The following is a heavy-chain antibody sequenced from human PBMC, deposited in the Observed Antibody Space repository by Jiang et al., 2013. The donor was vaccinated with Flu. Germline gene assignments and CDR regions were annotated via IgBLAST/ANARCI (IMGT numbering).Heavy chain of an antibody. CDR2: IYYSGTT. D-gene: IGHD3-9*01. CDR3: ARRSDEYDIPDYFDS. J-gene: IGHJ4*02. Sequence: LLKPSETLSLTCSVSGGPIGGSMSSNSYYWGWIRQPPGKGLEWIGSIYYSGTTYYNPSLKSRVTISVDTSKNQFSLKLSSVTAADTAVYYCARRSDEYDIPDYFDSWGQGTLVTVSS. CDR1: GGPIGGSMSSNSYY. V-gene: IGHV4-39*07.